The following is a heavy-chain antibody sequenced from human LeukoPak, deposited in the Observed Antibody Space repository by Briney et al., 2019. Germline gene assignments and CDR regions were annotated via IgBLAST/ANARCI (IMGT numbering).Heavy chain of an antibody. CDR1: GGSLRNYY. Sequence: SDTLSLTCTVSGGSLRNYYWGWIRQPPGKGREWIGYIYYSGSTNYNPSLKSRVTISVDTSRNQFSLKLSSVTAADTAVYYCARLLPAVAGTSYFPHWGQGTLVTVSS. D-gene: IGHD6-19*01. CDR2: IYYSGST. CDR3: ARLLPAVAGTSYFPH. J-gene: IGHJ1*01. V-gene: IGHV4-59*08.